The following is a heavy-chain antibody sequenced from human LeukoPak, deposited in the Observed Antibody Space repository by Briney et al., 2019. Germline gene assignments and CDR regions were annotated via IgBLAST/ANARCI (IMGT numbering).Heavy chain of an antibody. CDR1: GFSFSSHA. CDR3: ARSPTYYYGMDV. J-gene: IGHJ6*02. Sequence: PXGSLRLSCAASGFSFSSHAMHWARQAPGKGLEYVSAISGNGHGTWYRDSVKGRFSISRDNSEQILYLQMGSLRAEDTAVYYCARSPTYYYGMDVWGQGTTVTVSS. V-gene: IGHV3-64*02. CDR2: ISGNGHGT.